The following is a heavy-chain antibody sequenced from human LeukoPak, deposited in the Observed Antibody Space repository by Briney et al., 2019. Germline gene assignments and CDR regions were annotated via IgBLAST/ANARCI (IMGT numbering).Heavy chain of an antibody. J-gene: IGHJ6*02. Sequence: GGSLRLSCTASGFTFGDYAMSWVRQTPGKGLECVAPISGSGGSTYYADSVKGRFTISRDNAKNTLYLQMNSLRAEDTAVYYCARGGYSGRRLLPGRAYYYYGMDVWGQGTTVTVSS. CDR2: ISGSGGST. CDR1: GFTFGDYA. CDR3: ARGGYSGRRLLPGRAYYYYGMDV. D-gene: IGHD5-12*01. V-gene: IGHV3-23*01.